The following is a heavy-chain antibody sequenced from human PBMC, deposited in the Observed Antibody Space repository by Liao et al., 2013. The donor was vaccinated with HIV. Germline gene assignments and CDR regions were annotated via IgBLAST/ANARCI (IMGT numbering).Heavy chain of an antibody. CDR1: GGSISSYY. J-gene: IGHJ3*02. CDR2: IYTSGST. D-gene: IGHD1-26*01. V-gene: IGHV4-4*07. Sequence: QVQLQESGPGLVKPSETLSLTCTVSGGSISSYYWSWIRQPAGKGLEWIGRIYTSGSTNYNPSLKSRVTMSVDTSKNQFSLKLRSVTAADSAVYYCARASPPQYSGSYITVVAFDIWGQGTAVTVSS. CDR3: ARASPPQYSGSYITVVAFDI.